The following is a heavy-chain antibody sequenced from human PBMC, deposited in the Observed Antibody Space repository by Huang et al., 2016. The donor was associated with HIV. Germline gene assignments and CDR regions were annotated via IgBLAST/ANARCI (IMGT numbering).Heavy chain of an antibody. CDR2: NNAVNGNT. CDR3: ARPRVPIFGVVTFNWFDL. Sequence: QVQLVQSGAEVKEPGASVKVSCKASGYTFRSYAIHWVRQAPGQRLEWMGWNNAVNGNTKYSQNVQGRVTITRDTSATTGHMELSNLRSEDTAVYYCARPRVPIFGVVTFNWFDLWGQGTLVTVSS. V-gene: IGHV1-3*01. D-gene: IGHD3-3*01. CDR1: GYTFRSYA. J-gene: IGHJ5*02.